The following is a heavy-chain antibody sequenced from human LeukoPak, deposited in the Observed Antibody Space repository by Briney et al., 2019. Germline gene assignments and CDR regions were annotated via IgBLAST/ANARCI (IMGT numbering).Heavy chain of an antibody. J-gene: IGHJ6*02. CDR2: IYSSDTT. CDR1: GFTFSSYS. D-gene: IGHD2-2*01. CDR3: ARVRSSTTPYYYYGMDV. Sequence: GGSLRLSCAASGFTFSSYSMNWVRQAPGKGLEWVSHIYSSDTTYADSVKGRFTISRDNAKNSLYLQMNSLRDEDTAVYYCARVRSSTTPYYYYGMDVWGQGTTVTVSS. V-gene: IGHV3-48*02.